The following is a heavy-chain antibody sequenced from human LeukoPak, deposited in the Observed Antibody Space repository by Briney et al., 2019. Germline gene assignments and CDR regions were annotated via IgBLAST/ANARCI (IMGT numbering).Heavy chain of an antibody. D-gene: IGHD3-22*01. CDR2: ISVSGGNT. Sequence: GGSLRLSCAASGFTFSTYAMNWVRQAPGKGLEWVSTISVSGGNTYYADSVKGRFTISRDNSKNTLCLQMNSLRAEDTALYYCAKGSGYADYWGQGTLVTVSS. CDR3: AKGSGYADY. J-gene: IGHJ4*02. CDR1: GFTFSTYA. V-gene: IGHV3-23*01.